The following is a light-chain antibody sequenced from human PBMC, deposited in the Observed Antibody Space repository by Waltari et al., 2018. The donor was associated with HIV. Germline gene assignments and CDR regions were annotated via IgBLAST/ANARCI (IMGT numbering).Light chain of an antibody. CDR2: GNT. Sequence: QSVLTQPPSASGTPGQRVTISCSGRNSNIGSNTVNWYQQLPGTAPKLLIYGNTQRPSGVPDRFSGSKSGTSASLAISGLQSEDEADYYCAAWDDSLGAHYVFGTGTKVTVL. CDR1: NSNIGSNT. J-gene: IGLJ1*01. CDR3: AAWDDSLGAHYV. V-gene: IGLV1-44*01.